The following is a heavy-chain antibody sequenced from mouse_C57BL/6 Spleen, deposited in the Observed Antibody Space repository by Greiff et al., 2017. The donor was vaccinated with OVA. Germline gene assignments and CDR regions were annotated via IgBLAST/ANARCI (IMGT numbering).Heavy chain of an antibody. CDR2: ISYDGSN. Sequence: EVKLMESGPGLVKPSQSLSLTCSVTGYSITSGYYWNWIRQFPGNKLEWMGYISYDGSNNYNPSLKNRISITRDTSKNQFFLKLNSVTTEDTATYYCARKTIVQYYFDYWGQGTTLTVSS. J-gene: IGHJ2*01. V-gene: IGHV3-6*01. CDR3: ARKTIVQYYFDY. D-gene: IGHD2-12*01. CDR1: GYSITSGYY.